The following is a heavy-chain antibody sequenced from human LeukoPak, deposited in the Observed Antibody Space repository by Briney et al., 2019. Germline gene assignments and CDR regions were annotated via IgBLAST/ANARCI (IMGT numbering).Heavy chain of an antibody. V-gene: IGHV1-18*01. CDR3: ARSGVLLWFGELLSPTLFDI. J-gene: IGHJ3*02. Sequence: ASVKVSCTASGYTFTSYGISWVRQAPGQGLEWMGWISAYNGNTNYAQKLKGRVTMTTDTSTSTAYMELRSLRSDDTAVYYCARSGVLLWFGELLSPTLFDIWGQGTMVTVSS. CDR2: ISAYNGNT. CDR1: GYTFTSYG. D-gene: IGHD3-10*01.